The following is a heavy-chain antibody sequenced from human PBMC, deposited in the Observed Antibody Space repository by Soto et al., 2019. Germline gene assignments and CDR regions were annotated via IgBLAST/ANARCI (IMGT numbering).Heavy chain of an antibody. CDR3: ATIGDVTFHY. CDR1: GFTFSSYG. D-gene: IGHD4-4*01. CDR2: ISYDGSDK. J-gene: IGHJ4*02. Sequence: PGGSLRLSCAASGFTFSSYGMHWVRQAPGKGLEWVAVISYDGSDKYYADSVKGRFTISRDNSNNTLYLQMDSLRAEDTAVYYCATIGDVTFHYWGQGTPVTVSS. V-gene: IGHV3-30*03.